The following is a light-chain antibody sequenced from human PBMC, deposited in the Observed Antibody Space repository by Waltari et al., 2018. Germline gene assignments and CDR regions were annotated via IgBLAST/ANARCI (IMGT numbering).Light chain of an antibody. V-gene: IGKV3-20*01. CDR2: GAS. J-gene: IGKJ4*01. CDR1: QSVSSIH. CDR3: QQYGSSPPLT. Sequence: EIVLTQSPGTLSLSPGERATLSCRASQSVSSIHFAWYQQQPGQAPRLLIYGASRRAAGVPDRFSGSGSGTDFTLTISRLEPEDFAVYYCQQYGSSPPLTFGGGTKVEIK.